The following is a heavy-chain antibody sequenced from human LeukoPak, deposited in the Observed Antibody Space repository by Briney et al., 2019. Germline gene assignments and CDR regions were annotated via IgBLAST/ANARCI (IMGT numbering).Heavy chain of an antibody. CDR1: GYTLTELS. CDR3: ATAPSLSRMDV. V-gene: IGHV1-24*01. CDR2: FDPEDGET. Sequence: VASVTVSCTVSGYTLTELSMHWVRQAPGKGLEWMGGFDPEDGETIYAQKFQGRVTMTEDTSTDTAYMELSSLRSEDTAVYYCATAPSLSRMDVWGQGTTVTVSS. J-gene: IGHJ6*02. D-gene: IGHD2/OR15-2a*01.